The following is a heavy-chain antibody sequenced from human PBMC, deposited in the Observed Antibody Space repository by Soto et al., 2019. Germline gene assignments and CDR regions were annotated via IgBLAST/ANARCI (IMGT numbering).Heavy chain of an antibody. D-gene: IGHD2-21*02. Sequence: QVQLVESGGGVVQPGRSLRLSCAASGFTFSSYAMHWVRQAPGKGLEWVAVISYDGSNKYYADSVKGRFTISRDNSKNTLYLQMNSLRAEDTAVYYCARPNDVSIVVVTADDAFDIWGQGTMVTVSS. CDR2: ISYDGSNK. CDR1: GFTFSSYA. V-gene: IGHV3-30-3*01. CDR3: ARPNDVSIVVVTADDAFDI. J-gene: IGHJ3*02.